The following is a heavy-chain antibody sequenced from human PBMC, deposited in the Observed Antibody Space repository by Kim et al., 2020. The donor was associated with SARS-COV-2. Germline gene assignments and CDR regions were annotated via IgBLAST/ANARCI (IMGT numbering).Heavy chain of an antibody. D-gene: IGHD3-22*01. V-gene: IGHV4-39*01. CDR3: ARHVGITMIVVVIRGWFDP. J-gene: IGHJ5*02. Sequence: SRVTLSVDTSKNQFSLKLSSVTAAETAVYYCARHVGITMIVVVIRGWFDPWGQGTLVTVSS.